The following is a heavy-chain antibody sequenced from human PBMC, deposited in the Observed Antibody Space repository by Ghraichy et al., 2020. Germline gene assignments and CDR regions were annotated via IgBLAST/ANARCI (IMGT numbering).Heavy chain of an antibody. D-gene: IGHD4-23*01. J-gene: IGHJ6*02. V-gene: IGHV3-48*02. Sequence: GESLNISCVGSGFTFSSYSMNWVRQSPGKGLEWISYISRSSSTIFYADSVKGRFTISRDNAQNSLYLQMNSLRDEDTAIYYCAIGSTVVRFYYYDGMDVWGQGTTVTVSS. CDR3: AIGSTVVRFYYYDGMDV. CDR2: ISRSSSTI. CDR1: GFTFSSYS.